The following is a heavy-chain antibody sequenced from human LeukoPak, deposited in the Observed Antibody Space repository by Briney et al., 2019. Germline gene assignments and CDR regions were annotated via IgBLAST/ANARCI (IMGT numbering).Heavy chain of an antibody. J-gene: IGHJ5*02. CDR3: ARDPLSPEP. Sequence: GGSLRHSCAASGFTFSSYTIHWVRQAPGKGLEWVAVISYDGINTYYADSVKGRFTLSRDNSKNTLYLQMNSLRSEDTAVYYCARDPLSPEPWGQGTLVTVSS. CDR2: ISYDGINT. V-gene: IGHV3-30-3*01. CDR1: GFTFSSYT.